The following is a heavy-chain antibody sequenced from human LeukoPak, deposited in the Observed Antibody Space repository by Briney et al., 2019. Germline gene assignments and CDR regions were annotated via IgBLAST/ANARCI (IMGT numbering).Heavy chain of an antibody. D-gene: IGHD1-1*01. Sequence: SSETLSPTCTVSGGSISSGDYYWSWIRQPPGKGLEWIGNIYYSGSTYYNPSLKSRVTISVDTSKNQFSLKLSSLTAADTAVYYCARDKRSLLAPGYYYYYGMDVWGQGTTVTVSS. J-gene: IGHJ6*01. CDR2: IYYSGST. V-gene: IGHV4-30-4*01. CDR1: GGSISSGDYY. CDR3: ARDKRSLLAPGYYYYYGMDV.